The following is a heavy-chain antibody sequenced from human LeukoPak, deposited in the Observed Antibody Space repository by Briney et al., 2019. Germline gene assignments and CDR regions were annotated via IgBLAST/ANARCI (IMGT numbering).Heavy chain of an antibody. V-gene: IGHV3-49*04. CDR3: TRDGDYGDYHRYFDY. Sequence: GGSLRLSCTASGFTFGDYAMSWVRQAPGKGLEWVGFIRSKAYGGTTEYAASVKGRFTIARDDSKSIAYLQMNSLKTEDTAVYYCTRDGDYGDYHRYFDYWGQGTLVTVSS. CDR1: GFTFGDYA. J-gene: IGHJ4*02. D-gene: IGHD4-17*01. CDR2: IRSKAYGGTT.